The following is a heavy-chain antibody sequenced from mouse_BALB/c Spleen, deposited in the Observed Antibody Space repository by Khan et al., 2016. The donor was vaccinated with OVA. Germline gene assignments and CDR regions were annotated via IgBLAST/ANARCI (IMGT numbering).Heavy chain of an antibody. V-gene: IGHV1S56*01. CDR3: ALSYYGSYWYFDV. J-gene: IGHJ1*01. Sequence: QVQLQQSGPEVVKPGASVKMSCKASGYTFIRNYVHWVKQRPGQGLDWIGWIYPGDGRTKYNEKFKGKTTLTADNSSTIAYMLLSSMNSEDSAISFSALSYYGSYWYFDVWGAGTTVTVSS. D-gene: IGHD1-1*01. CDR2: IYPGDGRT. CDR1: GYTFIRNY.